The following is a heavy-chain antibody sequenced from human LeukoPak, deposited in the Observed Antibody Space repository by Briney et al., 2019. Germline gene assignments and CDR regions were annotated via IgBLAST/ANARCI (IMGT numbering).Heavy chain of an antibody. D-gene: IGHD6-19*01. J-gene: IGHJ6*02. Sequence: ASVKVSCKASGYTFTSYDINWVRQATGQGLEWMGWMNPNSGNTGYAQKFQGRVTMTRNTSISTAYMELSSLRSEDTAVYYCARIRAGYSSGWYYYYYGMDVWGQGTMVTVSS. CDR1: GYTFTSYD. V-gene: IGHV1-8*01. CDR2: MNPNSGNT. CDR3: ARIRAGYSSGWYYYYYGMDV.